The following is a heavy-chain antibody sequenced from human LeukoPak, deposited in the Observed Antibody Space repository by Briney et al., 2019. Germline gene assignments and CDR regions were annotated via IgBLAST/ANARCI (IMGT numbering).Heavy chain of an antibody. V-gene: IGHV3-21*01. CDR3: ARDRSSSYDY. J-gene: IGHJ4*02. Sequence: SGGSLRLSCAASGFTFSSYSMNWVRQAPGKGLEWVSSISSSSSYIYYADSVKGRFTISRDNAKNSLYLQMNSLRAEDTAVYYCARDRSSSYDYWGREPWSPSPQ. CDR1: GFTFSSYS. CDR2: ISSSSSYI. D-gene: IGHD6-13*01.